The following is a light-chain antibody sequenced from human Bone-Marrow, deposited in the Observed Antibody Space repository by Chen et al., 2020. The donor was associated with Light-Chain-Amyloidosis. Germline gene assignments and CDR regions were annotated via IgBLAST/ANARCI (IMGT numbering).Light chain of an antibody. CDR2: KAS. J-gene: IGKJ1*01. CDR1: ERISRW. CDR3: QQYNTHATWT. Sequence: DIQMTQSPSTLSASVGDRVTITCRSSERISRWLAWYQQKPGKAPKLLIYKASDLESGVPSRFSGSGSGTDFTLTISNLQPDDFAVYYCQQYNTHATWTFGPGTKVEMK. V-gene: IGKV1-5*03.